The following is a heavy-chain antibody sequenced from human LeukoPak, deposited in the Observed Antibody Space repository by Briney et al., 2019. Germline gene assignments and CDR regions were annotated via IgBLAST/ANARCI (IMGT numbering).Heavy chain of an antibody. Sequence: GGSLRLSCAASGFTFSSYGMHWVRQAPGKGLEWAAVIWYDESNKYYADSVKGRFTISRDNSKNTLYLQMNSLRAEDTAVYYCAKDLMHSDAASDYWGQGTLVTVSS. J-gene: IGHJ4*02. CDR2: IWYDESNK. D-gene: IGHD2-15*01. CDR1: GFTFSSYG. CDR3: AKDLMHSDAASDY. V-gene: IGHV3-33*06.